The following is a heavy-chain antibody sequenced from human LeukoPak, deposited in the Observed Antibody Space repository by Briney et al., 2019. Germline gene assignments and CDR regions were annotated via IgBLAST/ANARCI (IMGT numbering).Heavy chain of an antibody. J-gene: IGHJ4*02. CDR2: LDQSGAT. V-gene: IGHV4-39*07. Sequence: KPSETLSLTCTVSGGSISSASYYWGWIRQPPGNGLEWIGELDQSGATTFNPSLRSRVTMSIDTSKKQISLQMTSVTAADTAVYYCARGKTLFGDFDYWGQGTLVTVSS. D-gene: IGHD3-10*01. CDR1: GGSISSASYY. CDR3: ARGKTLFGDFDY.